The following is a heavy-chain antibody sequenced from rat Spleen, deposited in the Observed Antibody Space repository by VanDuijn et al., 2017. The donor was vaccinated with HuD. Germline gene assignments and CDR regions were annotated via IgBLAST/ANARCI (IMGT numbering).Heavy chain of an antibody. D-gene: IGHD5-1*01. CDR2: IIYDGSRT. Sequence: EVQLVESGGGLVQPGRSLKLSCAASGFTFSDYNMAWVRQAPKKGLEWVATIIYDGSRTYYRDSVKGRFTISRDNAKSTLYLQMDSLRSEDTATYYCATHAGSHGVMDAWGQGASVTVSS. J-gene: IGHJ4*01. CDR1: GFTFSDYN. CDR3: ATHAGSHGVMDA. V-gene: IGHV5S10*01.